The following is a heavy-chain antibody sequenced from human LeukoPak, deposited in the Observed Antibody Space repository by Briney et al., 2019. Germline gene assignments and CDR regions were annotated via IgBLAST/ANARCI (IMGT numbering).Heavy chain of an antibody. Sequence: PSQTLSLTCTVSGGSISSGGYYWSWIRQHPGKGLEWIGYIYYSGSTYYNPYLKSRVTISVDTSKNQFSLKLSSVTAADTAVYYCARDGGHDYYYYGMDVWGQGTTVTVSS. V-gene: IGHV4-31*03. D-gene: IGHD3-16*01. CDR1: GGSISSGGYY. CDR3: ARDGGHDYYYYGMDV. J-gene: IGHJ6*02. CDR2: IYYSGST.